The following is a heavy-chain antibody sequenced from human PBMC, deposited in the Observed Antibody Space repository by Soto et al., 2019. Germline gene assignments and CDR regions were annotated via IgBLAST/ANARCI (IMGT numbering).Heavy chain of an antibody. CDR2: ISSSSSTI. D-gene: IGHD3-10*01. V-gene: IGHV3-48*02. Sequence: LSLTCAASGFTFSSYSMNWVRQAPGKGLEWVSYISSSSSTIYYADSVKGRFTISRDNAKNSLYLQMNSLRDEDTAVYYCARDLRPGSYHNYGMDVWGQGTTVTVSS. CDR3: ARDLRPGSYHNYGMDV. CDR1: GFTFSSYS. J-gene: IGHJ6*02.